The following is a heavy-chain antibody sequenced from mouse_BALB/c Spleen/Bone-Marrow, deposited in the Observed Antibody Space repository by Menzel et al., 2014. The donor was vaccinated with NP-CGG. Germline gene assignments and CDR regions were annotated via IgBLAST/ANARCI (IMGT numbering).Heavy chain of an antibody. Sequence: EVKVVESGGGLVKPGGSLKLSCAASGFAFSGNDMSWVRQTPEKRLEWVAYISSGGGSTYYPDTVKGRFTISRDSAKNTLYLQMNSLKSEDTAMYYCARQRGYAYAMDYWGQGTSVTVSS. CDR2: ISSGGGST. CDR3: ARQRGYAYAMDY. D-gene: IGHD2-2*01. CDR1: GFAFSGND. V-gene: IGHV5-12-1*01. J-gene: IGHJ4*01.